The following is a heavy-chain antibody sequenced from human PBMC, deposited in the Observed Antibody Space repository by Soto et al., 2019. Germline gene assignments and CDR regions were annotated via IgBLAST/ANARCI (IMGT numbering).Heavy chain of an antibody. CDR1: GFTFSDNH. CDR2: INSDGSDN. J-gene: IGHJ4*02. V-gene: IGHV3-7*01. Sequence: ASVKVSCVGSGFTFSDNHMSWVRQAPGRGLEWVANINSDGSDNYYVDSVKGRFTISRDNARNSLYLQMNSLRVEDTAVYYCARLPRTLDSWGQGVLVTVSS. CDR3: ARLPRTLDS.